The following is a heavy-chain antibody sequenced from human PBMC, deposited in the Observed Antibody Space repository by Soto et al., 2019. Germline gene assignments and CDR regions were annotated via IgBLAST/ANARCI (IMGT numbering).Heavy chain of an antibody. CDR2: IYYSGST. J-gene: IGHJ4*02. V-gene: IGHV4-59*01. CDR1: GGSTSSYY. Sequence: SETLSLTCTVSGGSTSSYYWSWIRQPPGKGLEWIGYIYYSGSTNYNPSLKSRVTISVDTSKNQFSLKLSSVTAADTAVYYCAREMERYFDWLFWGQGTLVTVSS. D-gene: IGHD3-9*01. CDR3: AREMERYFDWLF.